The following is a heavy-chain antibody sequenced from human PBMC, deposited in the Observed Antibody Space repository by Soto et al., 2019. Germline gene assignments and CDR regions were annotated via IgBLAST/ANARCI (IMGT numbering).Heavy chain of an antibody. CDR2: IYYSGST. Sequence: SETLSLTCTVSGGSISSGDYYWSWIRQPPGKGLEWIGYIYYSGSTYYNPSLKSRVTISVDTSKNQFSLKLSSVTAADTAVYYCARDENDYGGLDIWGQGTMVT. CDR3: ARDENDYGGLDI. J-gene: IGHJ3*02. D-gene: IGHD4-17*01. CDR1: GGSISSGDYY. V-gene: IGHV4-30-4*01.